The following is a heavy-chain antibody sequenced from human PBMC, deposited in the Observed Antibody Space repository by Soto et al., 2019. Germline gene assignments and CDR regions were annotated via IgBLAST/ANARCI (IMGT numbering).Heavy chain of an antibody. D-gene: IGHD2-2*01. V-gene: IGHV4-59*08. CDR3: ARRCSSTSCQYYYYYYMDV. Sequence: PSETLSLTCTVSGGSISSYYWSWIRQPPGKGLEWIGYIYYSGSTNYNPSLKSRVTISVDTSKNQFSLKLSSVTAADTAVYYCARRCSSTSCQYYYYYYMDVWGKGTTVTVSS. CDR1: GGSISSYY. J-gene: IGHJ6*03. CDR2: IYYSGST.